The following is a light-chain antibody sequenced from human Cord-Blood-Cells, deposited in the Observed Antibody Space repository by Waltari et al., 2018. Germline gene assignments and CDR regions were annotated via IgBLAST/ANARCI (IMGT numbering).Light chain of an antibody. CDR1: QSVSSN. V-gene: IGKV3-15*01. CDR2: GAT. J-gene: IGKJ4*01. Sequence: EIVMTQSPATLSVSPGERATLSCRGSQSVSSNLAWYHQKPGQAPRPLLFGATTRATGIPARFSGSGSGTEFTLTISSLQSEDFAVYYCQQYNNWPPLTFGGGTKVEIK. CDR3: QQYNNWPPLT.